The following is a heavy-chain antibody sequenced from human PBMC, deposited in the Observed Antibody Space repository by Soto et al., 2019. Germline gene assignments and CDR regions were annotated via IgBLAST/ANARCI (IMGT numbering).Heavy chain of an antibody. CDR2: ISYDGSNK. J-gene: IGHJ4*02. CDR3: XXXXXXXXXXSFGY. V-gene: IGHV3-30-3*01. Sequence: QVQLVESGEGVVQPGRSLRLSCAASGFTFSSYAMHWVRQAPGKGLEWVAVISYDGSNKYYADSVKGRFTISRDNSKNTLYLQMXSLRXEXTXXYYXXXXXXXXXXXSFGYWGQGTLVTVSS. D-gene: IGHD3-10*01. CDR1: GFTFSSYA.